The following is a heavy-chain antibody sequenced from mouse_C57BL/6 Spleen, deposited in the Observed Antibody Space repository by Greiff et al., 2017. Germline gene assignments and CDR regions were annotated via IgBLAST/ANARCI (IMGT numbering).Heavy chain of an antibody. J-gene: IGHJ2*01. Sequence: EVQRVESGAELVRPGASVKLSCTASGFNIKDDYMHWVKQRPEQGLEWIGWIDPENGDTEYASKFQGKATITADTSSNTAYLQLSSLTSEDTAVYYCTTPITTVVEDYFDYWGQGTTLTVSS. D-gene: IGHD1-1*01. CDR1: GFNIKDDY. CDR3: TTPITTVVEDYFDY. CDR2: IDPENGDT. V-gene: IGHV14-4*01.